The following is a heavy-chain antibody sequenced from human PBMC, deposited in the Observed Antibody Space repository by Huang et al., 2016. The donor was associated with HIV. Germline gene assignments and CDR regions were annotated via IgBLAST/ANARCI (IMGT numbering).Heavy chain of an antibody. D-gene: IGHD1-26*01. CDR3: ARSYAGTIWDSGRDYFDY. V-gene: IGHV4-61*09. CDR2: IYPSGIT. CDR1: GGSRSSGNYY. J-gene: IGHJ4*02. Sequence: QVRLRESGPGLVKPSQTLSLTCTVSGGSRSSGNYYWTWIRQPAGKGLGWIGHIYPSGITNYIPSIKSRVSIALDTSKTQFSLRLRSVTAADTAVYYCARSYAGTIWDSGRDYFDYWGQGILVTVSS.